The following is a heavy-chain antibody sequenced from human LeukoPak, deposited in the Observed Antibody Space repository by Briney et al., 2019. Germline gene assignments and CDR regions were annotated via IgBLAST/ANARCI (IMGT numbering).Heavy chain of an antibody. J-gene: IGHJ4*02. CDR3: VGDFDY. CDR1: GLTFSGYD. CDR2: IRYDGSRE. V-gene: IGHV3-30*02. Sequence: GGSLRLSCVTSGLTFSGYDMDWVRQAPGKGLEWVAFIRYDGSREFYADSVKDRFTISRDDSRDILYLQMDSLRLEDTAMYYCVGDFDYWGQGALVTVSP. D-gene: IGHD3-10*01.